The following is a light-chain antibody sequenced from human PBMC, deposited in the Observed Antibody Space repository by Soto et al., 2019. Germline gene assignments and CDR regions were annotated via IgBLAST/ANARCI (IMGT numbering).Light chain of an antibody. CDR2: DAS. CDR1: QNVEGY. Sequence: DIVLTQSPAILSLSPGESATLSCRASQNVEGYLAWYQQQPGQAPRLLIYDASNRATGIPARISGSGSGTEFTLIITSLEPEDVAVDYCQQRKSWPPLTFGQGTRLEIK. J-gene: IGKJ5*01. V-gene: IGKV3-11*01. CDR3: QQRKSWPPLT.